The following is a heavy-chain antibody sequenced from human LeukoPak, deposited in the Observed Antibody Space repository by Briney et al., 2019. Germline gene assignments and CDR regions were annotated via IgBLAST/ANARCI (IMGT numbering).Heavy chain of an antibody. CDR1: GGSFSNYY. CDR2: INHSGST. J-gene: IGHJ4*02. D-gene: IGHD6-13*01. V-gene: IGHV4-34*01. CDR3: ARAPVRVAAVGKYFDF. Sequence: SSETLSLTCAVYGGSFSNYYWSWIRQPPGKGLEWIGEINHSGSTNYNPYLKSRLTISVDTSQKQFSLKLSSVTAADTAVYYCARAPVRVAAVGKYFDFWGQGTRVIVSS.